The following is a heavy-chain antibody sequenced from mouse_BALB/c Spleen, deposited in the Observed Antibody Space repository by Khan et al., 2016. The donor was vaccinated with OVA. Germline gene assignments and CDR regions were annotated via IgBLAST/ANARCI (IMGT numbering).Heavy chain of an antibody. J-gene: IGHJ3*01. CDR3: TCEGTDYGYYAAVFAY. Sequence: QVQLQQSGAELAKPGASVKMSCKASGYTFTSYKMHWVKQRPGQGLEWIGYINPSNDYTNYNQKFKDKATLTADNYSSTAYMQLSSLTSEDFEVYCCTCEGTDYGYYAAVFAYWGQGTLVTVSS. V-gene: IGHV1-4*01. D-gene: IGHD2-3*01. CDR2: INPSNDYT. CDR1: GYTFTSYK.